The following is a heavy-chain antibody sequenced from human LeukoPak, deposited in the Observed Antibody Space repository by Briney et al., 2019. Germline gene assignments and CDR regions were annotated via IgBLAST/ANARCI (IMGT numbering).Heavy chain of an antibody. J-gene: IGHJ4*02. CDR3: ARTLITFGGVIVIYDY. CDR2: IYYSGST. V-gene: IGHV4-59*12. D-gene: IGHD3-16*02. CDR1: GGSISSYY. Sequence: SETLSLTCTVSGGSISSYYWSWIRQPPGKGLEWIGYIYYSGSTNYNPSLKSRVTISVDTSKNQFSLKLSSVTAADTAVYYCARTLITFGGVIVIYDYWGQGTLVTVSS.